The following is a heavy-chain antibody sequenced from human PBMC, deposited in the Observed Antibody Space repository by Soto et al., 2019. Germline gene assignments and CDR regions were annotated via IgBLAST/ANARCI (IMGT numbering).Heavy chain of an antibody. CDR2: IIPTFGTA. D-gene: IGHD6-6*01. CDR1: GGTFSSYA. CDR3: ARESSSSIWFDP. Sequence: ASVKVSCKASGGTFSSYAISWVRQAPGQGLEWMGGIIPTFGTANYAQKFQGRVTITADESTGTAYMELSSLRSEDTAVYYCARESSSSIWFDPWGRGTLVTVSS. J-gene: IGHJ5*02. V-gene: IGHV1-69*13.